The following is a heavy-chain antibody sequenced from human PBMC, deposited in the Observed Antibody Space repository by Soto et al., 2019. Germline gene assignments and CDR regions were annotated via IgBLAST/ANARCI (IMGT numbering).Heavy chain of an antibody. D-gene: IGHD2-21*02. CDR2: IWYDGSNK. CDR1: GFTFSSYG. V-gene: IGHV3-33*01. CDR3: ARDLPSGSCGGDCYPYGMDV. Sequence: GGSLRLSCAASGFTFSSYGRHWVRQAPGKGLEWVAVIWYDGSNKYYADSVKGRFTISRDNSKNTLYLQMNSLRAEDTAVYYCARDLPSGSCGGDCYPYGMDVWGQGTTVTVSS. J-gene: IGHJ6*02.